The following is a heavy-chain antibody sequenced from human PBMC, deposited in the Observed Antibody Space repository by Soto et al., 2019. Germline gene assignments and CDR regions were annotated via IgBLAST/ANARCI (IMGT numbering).Heavy chain of an antibody. CDR2: ISYDGSNK. D-gene: IGHD3-3*01. CDR3: AKEVWSGPMDV. Sequence: QVQLVESGGGVVQPGRSLRLSCAASGFTFSSYGMHWVRQAPGKGLEWVAVISYDGSNKYYADSVKGRFIISRDNSKNTLYLQMNSLSAGDTAVYYCAKEVWSGPMDVWGQGTTVTVSS. J-gene: IGHJ6*02. V-gene: IGHV3-30*18. CDR1: GFTFSSYG.